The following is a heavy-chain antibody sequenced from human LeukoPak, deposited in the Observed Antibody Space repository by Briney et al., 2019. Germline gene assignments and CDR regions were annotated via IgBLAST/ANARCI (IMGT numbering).Heavy chain of an antibody. V-gene: IGHV3-64*04. J-gene: IGHJ3*02. Sequence: PGGSLRLSCSASGFTFSSYAMHWVRQAPGKGLEYVSSITSNGDTTYYTDSVKGRFTISRDNSKNTLYLQMNSLRAEDTAVYYCARSGYSGFYDAFDIWGQGTMVTVSS. CDR1: GFTFSSYA. CDR3: ARSGYSGFYDAFDI. D-gene: IGHD5-12*01. CDR2: ITSNGDTT.